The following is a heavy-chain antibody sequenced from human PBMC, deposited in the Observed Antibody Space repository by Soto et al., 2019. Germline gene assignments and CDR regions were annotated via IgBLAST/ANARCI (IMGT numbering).Heavy chain of an antibody. CDR3: AKIPLNIGVLFSYFDY. Sequence: GGSLRLSCAASGFTFSSYGMHWVRQAPGKGLEWVAVISYDGSNKYYADSVKGRFTISRDNSKNTLYLQMNSLRAEDTAVYYCAKIPLNIGVLFSYFDYWGQGTLVTVSS. V-gene: IGHV3-30*18. CDR2: ISYDGSNK. CDR1: GFTFSSYG. D-gene: IGHD3-10*02. J-gene: IGHJ4*02.